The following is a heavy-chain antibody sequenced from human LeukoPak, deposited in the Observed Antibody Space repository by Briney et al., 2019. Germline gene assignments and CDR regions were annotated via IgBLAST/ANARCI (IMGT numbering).Heavy chain of an antibody. CDR1: GGSIRRSAYY. CDR2: IYYGGST. D-gene: IGHD3-3*01. CDR3: AESSGMVIHNWFDS. J-gene: IGHJ5*01. Sequence: SETLSLTCTVSGGSIRRSAYYWGWIRQPPGKGLEWIGSIYYGGSTYYNPSLKSRVTISIDTSKNQFSLNLTSVTAAASGVYYCAESSGMVIHNWFDSWGQGTLVTVSS. V-gene: IGHV4-39*01.